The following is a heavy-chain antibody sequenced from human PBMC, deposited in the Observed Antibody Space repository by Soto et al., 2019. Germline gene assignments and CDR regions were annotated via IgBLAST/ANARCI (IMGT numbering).Heavy chain of an antibody. Sequence: VASVKVSCKASGVTFSSYAISWVPPAPGQGLEWMGGLIPIFGTANYAQKFQGRVTITADKYTSTAYMELSSLRSEDTAVYYCARSHWKYTIYYYYGMDGWGQGTTVNVAS. J-gene: IGHJ6*01. CDR3: ARSHWKYTIYYYYGMDG. CDR1: GVTFSSYA. V-gene: IGHV1-69*06. D-gene: IGHD1-7*01. CDR2: LIPIFGTA.